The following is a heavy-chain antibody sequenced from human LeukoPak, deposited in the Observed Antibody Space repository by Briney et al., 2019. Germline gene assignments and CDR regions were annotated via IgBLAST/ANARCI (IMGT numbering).Heavy chain of an antibody. CDR1: GYSISSGYY. V-gene: IGHV4-38-2*02. D-gene: IGHD3-22*01. CDR3: ARVLPYYYDSSPSAFDI. CDR2: IYHSGST. J-gene: IGHJ3*02. Sequence: SETLSLTCTVSGYSISSGYYWGWIRQPPGKGLEWIGSIYHSGSTYYNPSLKSRVTISVDTSKNQFSLKLSSVTAADTAVYYCARVLPYYYDSSPSAFDIWGQGTMVTVSS.